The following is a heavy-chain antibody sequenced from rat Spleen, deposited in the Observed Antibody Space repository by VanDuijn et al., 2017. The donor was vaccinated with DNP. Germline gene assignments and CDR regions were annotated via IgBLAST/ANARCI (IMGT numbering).Heavy chain of an antibody. CDR2: MSSGGST. CDR1: GFSLTSHT. V-gene: IGHV2-6*01. J-gene: IGHJ2*01. CDR3: ARWGDY. Sequence: QVQLKESGPGLVQPSQTLSLTCTVSGFSLTSHTVSWVRQPPGKVLEGIAAMSSGGSTYYNSALKSRLSNSRDTSKSQVFLKMNSLQTEDTAMYFCARWGDYWGQGVMVTVSS.